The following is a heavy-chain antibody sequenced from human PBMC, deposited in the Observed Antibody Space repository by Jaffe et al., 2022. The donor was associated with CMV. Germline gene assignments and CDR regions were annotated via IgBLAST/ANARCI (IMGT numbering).Heavy chain of an antibody. CDR2: ISGSGGST. Sequence: EVQLLESGGGLVQPGGSLRLSCAASGFTFSSYAMSWVRQAPGKGLEWVSAISGSGGSTYYADSVKGRFTISRDNSKNTLYLQMNSLRAEDTAVYYCAKDRRGGVIVVPVWFDPWGQGTLVTVSS. J-gene: IGHJ5*02. CDR1: GFTFSSYA. CDR3: AKDRRGGVIVVPVWFDP. D-gene: IGHD3-22*01. V-gene: IGHV3-23*01.